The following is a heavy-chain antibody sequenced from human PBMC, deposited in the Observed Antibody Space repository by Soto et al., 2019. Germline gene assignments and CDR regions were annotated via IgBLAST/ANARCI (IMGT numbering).Heavy chain of an antibody. CDR1: GGSISSSNW. CDR2: IYHSGST. D-gene: IGHD3-22*01. Sequence: SETLSLTCAVSGGSISSSNWWSWVRQPPGTGLEWIGEIYHSGSTNYNPSLKSRVTISVDKSKNQFSLKLSSVTAADTAVYYCARGWSSKYYDSSGYSGPSPNWGGMDVWGQGTTVTVSS. J-gene: IGHJ6*02. CDR3: ARGWSSKYYDSSGYSGPSPNWGGMDV. V-gene: IGHV4-4*02.